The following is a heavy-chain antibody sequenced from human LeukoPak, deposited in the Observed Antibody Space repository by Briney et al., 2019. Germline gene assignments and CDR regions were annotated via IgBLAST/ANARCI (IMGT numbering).Heavy chain of an antibody. CDR2: ISWNSGSI. V-gene: IGHV3-9*01. J-gene: IGHJ4*02. CDR1: GFTFDDYA. Sequence: PGRSLRLSCAASGFTFDDYAMHWVRQAPGKGLEWVSGISWNSGSIGYADSVKGRFTISRDNAKNSLYLQMNSLRAEDTALYYCAKDAYYYDSSGSPLDYWGQGTPVTVSS. D-gene: IGHD3-22*01. CDR3: AKDAYYYDSSGSPLDY.